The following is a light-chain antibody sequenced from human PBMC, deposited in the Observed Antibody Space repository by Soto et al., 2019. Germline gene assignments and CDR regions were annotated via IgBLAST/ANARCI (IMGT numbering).Light chain of an antibody. V-gene: IGKV1-39*01. CDR2: AAS. CDR1: QSISSH. J-gene: IGKJ2*01. Sequence: DIQMPKSPSSLSASVGDRVTITCRASQSISSHLNWYQQKPGKAPKLLIYAASSLQSGVPSRFSGSGSVTDFTLTISSLQPEDFATYYCRQSYSTPYTFCQGTNLEIK. CDR3: RQSYSTPYT.